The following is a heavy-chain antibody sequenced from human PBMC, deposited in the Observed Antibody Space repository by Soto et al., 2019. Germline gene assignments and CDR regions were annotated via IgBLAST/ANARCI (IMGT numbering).Heavy chain of an antibody. J-gene: IGHJ4*02. CDR2: INPYNGNT. CDR1: GYTFTSYG. Sequence: QVQLVQSGAEVKKPGASVKVSCKASGYTFTSYGISWLRQAPGQGLEWMGWINPYNGNTNYAQKLQGRVTMTTDTPTNTAYMEQRSLRSDDTAVYYCARDWFGIDYWGQGTLVTVSS. V-gene: IGHV1-18*01. D-gene: IGHD3-16*01. CDR3: ARDWFGIDY.